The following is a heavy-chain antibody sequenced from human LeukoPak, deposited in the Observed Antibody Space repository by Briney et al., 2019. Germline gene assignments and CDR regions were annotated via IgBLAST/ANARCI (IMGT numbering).Heavy chain of an antibody. CDR1: GFTVSSYE. Sequence: GGSLRLSCAASGFTVSSYEMNWVRQAPGKGLKWVSYISSSGNTIKYADSVKGRFTISRDNAKNSLHLQMNSLRAEDTAVYYCARNIAVRSDAFDIWGQGTMVTVSS. D-gene: IGHD6-6*01. J-gene: IGHJ3*02. CDR2: ISSSGNTI. CDR3: ARNIAVRSDAFDI. V-gene: IGHV3-48*03.